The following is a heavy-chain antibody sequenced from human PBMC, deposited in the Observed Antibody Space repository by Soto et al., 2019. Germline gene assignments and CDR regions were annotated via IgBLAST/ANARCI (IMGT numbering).Heavy chain of an antibody. CDR2: INSAGSST. V-gene: IGHV3-74*01. J-gene: IGHJ4*02. CDR1: GFTFSSYW. CDR3: ARIRAYYESSGYYY. Sequence: EVQLVESGGGLVQPGESLRLSCADSGFTFSSYWMHWVRQAPGKGLVWVSRINSAGSSTSYADSVKGRFTIPRDNAKNTLYLHMNSLRAEDTAVYYCARIRAYYESSGYYYWGQGTLVTVSS. D-gene: IGHD3-22*01.